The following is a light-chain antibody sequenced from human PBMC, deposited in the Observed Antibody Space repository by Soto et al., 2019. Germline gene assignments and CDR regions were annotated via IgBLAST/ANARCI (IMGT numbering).Light chain of an antibody. CDR2: GAS. CDR3: QHFRA. V-gene: IGKV3-20*01. CDR1: QSVRDSY. Sequence: EIVLMQSPGTLSLSPGERATLSCRASQSVRDSYLGWYQQKPGQAPRLLIYGASNRAPGIPYRFSGSGSGTDFTLTVSRLEPEDFAVYYCQHFRAFGQGTKVEIK. J-gene: IGKJ1*01.